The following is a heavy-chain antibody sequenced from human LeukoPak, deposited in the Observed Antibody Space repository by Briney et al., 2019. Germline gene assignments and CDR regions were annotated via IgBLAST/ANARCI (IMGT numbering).Heavy chain of an antibody. CDR3: AELGITMIGGV. CDR2: ISSSGSTI. Sequence: GGSLRLSCAASGFTFSSYAMSWVRQAPGKGLEWVSYISSSGSTIYYADSVKGRFTISRDNAKNSLYLQMNSLRTEDTAVYYCAELGITMIGGVWGKGTTVTISS. D-gene: IGHD3-10*02. V-gene: IGHV3-48*03. CDR1: GFTFSSYA. J-gene: IGHJ6*04.